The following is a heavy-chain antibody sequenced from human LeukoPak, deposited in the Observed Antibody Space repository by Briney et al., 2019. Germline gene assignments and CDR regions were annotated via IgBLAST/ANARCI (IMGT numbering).Heavy chain of an antibody. CDR3: ARGFYGSGSQFDY. CDR1: GGSISSGDYP. Sequence: SETLSLTCAVSGGSISSGDYPWSWHRQPQGLGLEWIGYIFQTGHDSYNPSLKSRVTISVDKSKNQASRKLSSVTAADTAVYYCARGFYGSGSQFDYWGQGTLVTVSS. V-gene: IGHV4-30-2*01. CDR2: IFQTGHD. D-gene: IGHD3-10*01. J-gene: IGHJ4*02.